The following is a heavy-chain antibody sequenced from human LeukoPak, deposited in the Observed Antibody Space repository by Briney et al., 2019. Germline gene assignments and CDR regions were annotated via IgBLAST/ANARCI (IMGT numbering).Heavy chain of an antibody. V-gene: IGHV4-34*01. Sequence: PSETLSLTCAVYGGSFSGYYWSWIRQPPGKGLEWIGEINHSGSTNYNPSLKSRVTISVDTSKNQFSLKLSSVTAADTAVYYCARANPRKYCSGGSCSKVYYYYYGMDVWGQGTTVTVSS. CDR1: GGSFSGYY. CDR3: ARANPRKYCSGGSCSKVYYYYYGMDV. J-gene: IGHJ6*02. CDR2: INHSGST. D-gene: IGHD2-15*01.